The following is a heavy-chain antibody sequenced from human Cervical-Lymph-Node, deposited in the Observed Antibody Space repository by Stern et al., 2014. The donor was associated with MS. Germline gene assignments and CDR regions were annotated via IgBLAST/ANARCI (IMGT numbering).Heavy chain of an antibody. CDR2: IIPIFVRA. J-gene: IGHJ4*02. CDR1: GGTFSNAA. Sequence: VQLVESGPEVKKPGSSLKVSCRASGGTFSNAAINWVRQAPGQGLEWMGGIIPIFVRANYAQKFQGRVTIIANKSRNTTYMELSSLTYEDTAVYYCARDLNDWGQGTLVTVSS. V-gene: IGHV1-69*06. CDR3: ARDLND.